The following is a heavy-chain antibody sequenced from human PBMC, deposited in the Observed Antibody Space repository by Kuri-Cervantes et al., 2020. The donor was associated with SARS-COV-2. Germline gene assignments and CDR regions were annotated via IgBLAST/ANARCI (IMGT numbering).Heavy chain of an antibody. CDR3: ARRVTGTLGYWFDP. D-gene: IGHD1-20*01. CDR2: IVPMFGTT. J-gene: IGHJ5*02. Sequence: SVKVSCKASGDTFRSYPISWVRQAPGQGLEWMGVIVPMFGTTNYAQKFQGRVKITADESTSTAYMELSSLRSEDTAVYYCARRVTGTLGYWFDPWGQGTLVTVSS. V-gene: IGHV1-69*13. CDR1: GDTFRSYP.